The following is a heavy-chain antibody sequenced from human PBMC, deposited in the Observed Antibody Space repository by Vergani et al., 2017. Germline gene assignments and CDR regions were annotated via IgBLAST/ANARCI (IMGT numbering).Heavy chain of an antibody. CDR3: ARDRTGILWFGGD. Sequence: EVQLVESGGVVVQPGGSLRLSCAASGFTFDDYTMHWVRQAPGKGLEWVSLISWDGGSTYYADSVKGRFTISRYNSKNSLYLQMNSLRTEDTALYYCARDRTGILWFGGDLGQGTLVTVSS. CDR1: GFTFDDYT. D-gene: IGHD3-10*01. CDR2: ISWDGGST. V-gene: IGHV3-43*01. J-gene: IGHJ4*02.